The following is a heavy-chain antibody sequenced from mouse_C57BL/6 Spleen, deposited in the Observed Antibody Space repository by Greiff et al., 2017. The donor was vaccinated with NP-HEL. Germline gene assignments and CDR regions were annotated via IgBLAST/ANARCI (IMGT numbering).Heavy chain of an antibody. D-gene: IGHD1-2*01. CDR2: IDPSDSET. CDR1: GYTFTSYW. J-gene: IGHJ1*03. V-gene: IGHV1-52*01. CDR3: ARGSTTAHWYFDV. Sequence: VQLQQPGAELVRPGSSVKLSCKASGYTFTSYWMHWVKQRPIQGLEWNGNIDPSDSETHYNQKFKDKATLTVDKSSSTAYMQLSRLTSEDSAVYYCARGSTTAHWYFDVWGTGTTVTVSS.